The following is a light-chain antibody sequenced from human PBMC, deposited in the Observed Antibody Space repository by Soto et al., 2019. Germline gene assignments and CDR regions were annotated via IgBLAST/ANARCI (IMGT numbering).Light chain of an antibody. Sequence: DIQMTQSPSSLSASVGDRVTITCRASQSISNYLNWYQQKPGKAPNLLIHAASTLQSGVPSRFSGSGSGTDFTLTISSLQPEDIATYNCQQTYRTPLTFGPGTKVDIK. V-gene: IGKV1-39*01. J-gene: IGKJ3*01. CDR2: AAS. CDR1: QSISNY. CDR3: QQTYRTPLT.